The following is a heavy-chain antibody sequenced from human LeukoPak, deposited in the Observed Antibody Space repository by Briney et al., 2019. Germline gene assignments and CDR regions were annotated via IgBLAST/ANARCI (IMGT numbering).Heavy chain of an antibody. V-gene: IGHV4-34*01. D-gene: IGHD5-12*01. CDR2: INHSGYT. CDR3: TRAVAGHPD. CDR1: GVPFSNYY. J-gene: IGHJ4*02. Sequence: SETLFLTCAGSGVPFSNYYWSWVRQSPRQGLEWIGEINHSGYTNYDPSLKSRVTMSIDTSKNQFSLRLTSVTAADTGVYYCTRAVAGHPDWGQGTLVTVSS.